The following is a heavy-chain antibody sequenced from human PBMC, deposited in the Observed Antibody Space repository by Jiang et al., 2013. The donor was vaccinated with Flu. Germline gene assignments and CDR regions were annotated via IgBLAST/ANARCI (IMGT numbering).Heavy chain of an antibody. J-gene: IGHJ4*02. V-gene: IGHV3-11*01. CDR1: GFTFSGHY. Sequence: VQLVESGGGLVKPGGSLTLSCAASGFTFSGHYMSWIRQAPGKGLEWVAYIDNSGSPLYYADSVKGRFTISRDNAKNSLYLQMTSLSAEDTAIYYCARDPDTALKVDYWGPGNPGHRLL. D-gene: IGHD5-18*01. CDR3: ARDPDTALKVDY. CDR2: IDNSGSPL.